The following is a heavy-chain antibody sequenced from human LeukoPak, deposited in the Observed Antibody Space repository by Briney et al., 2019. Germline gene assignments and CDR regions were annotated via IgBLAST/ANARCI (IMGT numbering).Heavy chain of an antibody. D-gene: IGHD3-16*02. V-gene: IGHV1-18*01. CDR1: GYTFTSYG. CDR2: ISAYNGNT. J-gene: IGHJ6*02. CDR3: ARAVERRLRLGELSLGDYYGMDV. Sequence: GASVKVSFKASGYTFTSYGISWVRQAPGQGVEWMGWISAYNGNTNYAQKLQGRVTMTTDTSTSTAYMELRSLRADDTAVYYCARAVERRLRLGELSLGDYYGMDVWGQGTTVTVSS.